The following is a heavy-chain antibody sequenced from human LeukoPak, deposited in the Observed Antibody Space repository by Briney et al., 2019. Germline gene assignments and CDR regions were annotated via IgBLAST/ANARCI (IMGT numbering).Heavy chain of an antibody. CDR3: ARGPVTYYYMDV. CDR2: ISPNSGGT. V-gene: IGHV1-2*06. CDR1: GYTFTGYY. D-gene: IGHD3/OR15-3a*01. J-gene: IGHJ6*03. Sequence: ASVKVSCKASGYTFTGYYMHWVRQAPGQGLEWMGRISPNSGGTNYAQKFQGRVTMTRDTSISTAYMELSRLRSDDTAVYYCARGPVTYYYMDVWGKGTTVTVSS.